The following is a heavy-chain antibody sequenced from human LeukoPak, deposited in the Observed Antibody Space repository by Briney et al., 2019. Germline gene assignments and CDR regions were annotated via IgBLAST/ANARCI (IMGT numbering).Heavy chain of an antibody. CDR1: GGSISSGSYY. CDR3: ARSGDSSGYYWYYFDY. V-gene: IGHV4-61*02. J-gene: IGHJ4*02. D-gene: IGHD3-22*01. Sequence: SETLSLTCTVSGGSISSGSYYGSWIRQPAGKGLEWIGRIYTSGSTNYNPSLKSRVTISVDTSKNQFSLKLSSVTAADTAVYYCARSGDSSGYYWYYFDYWGQGTLVTVSS. CDR2: IYTSGST.